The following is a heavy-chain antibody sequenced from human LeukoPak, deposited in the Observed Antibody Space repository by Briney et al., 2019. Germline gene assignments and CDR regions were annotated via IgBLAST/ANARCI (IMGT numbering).Heavy chain of an antibody. D-gene: IGHD3-22*01. CDR1: GGSFSGYY. J-gene: IGHJ5*02. V-gene: IGHV4-34*01. CDR2: INNSGST. CDR3: ARAPVPYYYDSSGYSPYNWFDP. Sequence: SETLSLTCAVYGGSFSGYYWSWIRQPPGKGLEWIGEINNSGSTNYNPSLKSRVTISVDTSKNQFSLKLSSVTAADTAVYYCARAPVPYYYDSSGYSPYNWFDPWGQGTLVTVSS.